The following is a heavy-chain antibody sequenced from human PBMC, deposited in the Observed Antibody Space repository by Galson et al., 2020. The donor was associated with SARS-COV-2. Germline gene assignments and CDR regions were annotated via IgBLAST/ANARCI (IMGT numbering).Heavy chain of an antibody. Sequence: GESLKISCAASGFTFSNCDMNWVRQAPGKGLEWVSYISTSGSTIYYADSVKGRFTISRDNAKNSLYLQINSLRAEDTAVYYCARFITMDVWGQGTTVTVSS. CDR1: GFTFSNCD. V-gene: IGHV3-48*03. J-gene: IGHJ6*02. CDR2: ISTSGSTI. D-gene: IGHD3-22*01. CDR3: ARFITMDV.